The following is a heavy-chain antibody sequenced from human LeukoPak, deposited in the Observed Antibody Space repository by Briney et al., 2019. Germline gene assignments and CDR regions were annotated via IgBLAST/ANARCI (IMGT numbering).Heavy chain of an antibody. CDR1: GGSISSYY. Sequence: SETLSLTCTVSGGSISSYYWSWIRQPAGKGLEWIGYIYYSGSTNYNPSLKSRVTISVDTSKNQFSLKLSSVTAADTAVYYCASSGSFRQQLIKWGQGTLVTVSS. V-gene: IGHV4-59*01. D-gene: IGHD6-13*01. CDR3: ASSGSFRQQLIK. J-gene: IGHJ4*02. CDR2: IYYSGST.